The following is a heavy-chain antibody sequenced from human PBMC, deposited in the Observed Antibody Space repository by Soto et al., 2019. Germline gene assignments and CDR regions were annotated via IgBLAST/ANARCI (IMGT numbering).Heavy chain of an antibody. J-gene: IGHJ4*02. CDR3: ARAPSEYIWGSYLRYYEY. D-gene: IGHD3-16*01. V-gene: IGHV3-23*01. CDR2: ISGTTGHA. CDR1: GFPFSNYA. Sequence: EVQILESGGGLVQPGGSLRLSCAASGFPFSNYAMAWFRQAPGKGLEWVSAISGTTGHAFYADSVKDRFTISRDNSKNTLYLQMDSLRAEDTAVYHCARAPSEYIWGSYLRYYEYWGQGTLVTVSS.